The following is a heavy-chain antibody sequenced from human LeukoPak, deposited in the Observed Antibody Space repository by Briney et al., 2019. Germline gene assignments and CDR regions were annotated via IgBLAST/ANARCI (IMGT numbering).Heavy chain of an antibody. CDR2: MNPNSGNT. Sequence: ASVTVSCKASGYTFTSYDINWVRQAAGQGLEWMGWMNPNSGNTGYAQKFQGRVTMTRNTSISTAYMELSSLRSEDTAVYYCARGVGSSSWYVSPGWGMDVWGQGTTVTVSS. J-gene: IGHJ6*02. CDR1: GYTFTSYD. CDR3: ARGVGSSSWYVSPGWGMDV. D-gene: IGHD6-13*01. V-gene: IGHV1-8*01.